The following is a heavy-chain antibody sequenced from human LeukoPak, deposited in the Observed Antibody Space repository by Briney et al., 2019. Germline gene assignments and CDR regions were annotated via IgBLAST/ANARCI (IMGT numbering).Heavy chain of an antibody. CDR3: ARLGDLGMDV. Sequence: PSQTLSLTCTVSGDPISSGDYFWSWVRQPPGKGLEWVGYIYHTGSTYYNPSLKSRIVLTVDTSKNQFSLKLTSVTVADTAMYFCARLGDLGMDVWGQGTTVTVSS. J-gene: IGHJ6*02. CDR1: GDPISSGDYF. CDR2: IYHTGST. V-gene: IGHV4-30-4*01. D-gene: IGHD3-10*01.